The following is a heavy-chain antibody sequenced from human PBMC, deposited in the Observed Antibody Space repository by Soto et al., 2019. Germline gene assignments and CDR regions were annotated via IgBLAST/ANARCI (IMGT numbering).Heavy chain of an antibody. V-gene: IGHV1-69*13. Sequence: SVKVSCKASGGTFSSYAISWVRQAPGQGLEWMGGIIPIFGTANYAQKFQGRVTITADESTSTAYMELNSLRSEDTAVYYCAREVEYTSCSRCYGMDVWGQGTTVTVSS. CDR1: GGTFSSYA. J-gene: IGHJ6*02. CDR3: AREVEYTSCSRCYGMDV. D-gene: IGHD2-2*01. CDR2: IIPIFGTA.